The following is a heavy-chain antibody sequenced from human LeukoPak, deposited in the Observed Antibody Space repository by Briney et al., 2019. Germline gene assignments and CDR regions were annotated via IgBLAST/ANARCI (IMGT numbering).Heavy chain of an antibody. CDR3: ARDFKARGYDNDY. V-gene: IGHV3-48*04. D-gene: IGHD5-12*01. CDR2: ISSSSSII. Sequence: PGGSLRLSCAASGFTFSTYSMNWVRQAPGKGLEWVSFISSSSSIIRYADSVKGRFTISRDNAKNSLYLQMNSLRAEDTAFYYCARDFKARGYDNDYWGQGTLVTVSS. J-gene: IGHJ4*02. CDR1: GFTFSTYS.